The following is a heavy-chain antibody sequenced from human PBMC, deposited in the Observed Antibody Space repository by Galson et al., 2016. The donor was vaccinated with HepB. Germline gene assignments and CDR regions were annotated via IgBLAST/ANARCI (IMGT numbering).Heavy chain of an antibody. V-gene: IGHV4-30-4*08. CDR1: GGSISSGDYY. D-gene: IGHD2-15*01. CDR3: ARELLLGYWFHP. Sequence: TLSLTCTVSGGSISSGDYYWTWIRQPPGKGLEWIGYIYYSGSTEYNESLKSRISMSVDTSKNQFSLKLTSVTAADTAVYYCARELLLGYWFHPWGPGTLVTVSS. J-gene: IGHJ5*02. CDR2: IYYSGST.